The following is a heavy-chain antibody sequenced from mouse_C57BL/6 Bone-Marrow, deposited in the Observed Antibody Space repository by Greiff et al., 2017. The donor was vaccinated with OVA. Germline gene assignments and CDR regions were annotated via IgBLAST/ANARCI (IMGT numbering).Heavy chain of an antibody. CDR2: IYPGDGDT. D-gene: IGHD2-5*01. CDR3: ARGGASYYSKPLDFDY. CDR1: GYAFSSSW. Sequence: QVQLQQSGPELVKPGASVKISCKASGYAFSSSWMNWVKQRPGKGLEWIGRIYPGDGDTNYNGKFKGKATLTADKSSSTAYMQLSSLTSEDSAVYFCARGGASYYSKPLDFDYWGQGTTLTVSS. V-gene: IGHV1-82*01. J-gene: IGHJ2*01.